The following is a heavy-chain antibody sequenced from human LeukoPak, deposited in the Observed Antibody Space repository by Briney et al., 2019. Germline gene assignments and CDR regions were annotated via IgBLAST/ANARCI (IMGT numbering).Heavy chain of an antibody. Sequence: GASVTVSCKVSGYTLTELSMHWVRQAPGHGLEWMGGFDPEDGETIYAQKFQGRVTMTEDTSTDTAYMELSSLRSEDTAVYYCATGTYSSSPPDYWGQGTLVTVSS. CDR2: FDPEDGET. V-gene: IGHV1-24*01. CDR3: ATGTYSSSPPDY. J-gene: IGHJ4*02. D-gene: IGHD6-13*01. CDR1: GYTLTELS.